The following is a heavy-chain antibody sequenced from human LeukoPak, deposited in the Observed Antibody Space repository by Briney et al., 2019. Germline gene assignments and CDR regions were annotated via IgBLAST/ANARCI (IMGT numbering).Heavy chain of an antibody. D-gene: IGHD3-22*01. CDR1: GFTFSSYE. CDR2: ISSSGSTI. V-gene: IGHV3-48*03. Sequence: PGGSLRLSCAASGFTFSSYEMNWVRQAPGKGLEWVSYISSSGSTIYYADSVKGRFTISRDNAKNSLYLQMNSLRAEDTAVYYCARTYYYDSSGYCFDYWGQGTLVTVSS. CDR3: ARTYYYDSSGYCFDY. J-gene: IGHJ4*02.